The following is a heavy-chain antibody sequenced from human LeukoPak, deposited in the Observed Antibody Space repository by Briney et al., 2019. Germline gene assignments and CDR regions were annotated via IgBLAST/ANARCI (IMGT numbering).Heavy chain of an antibody. Sequence: GGSLRLSCAASGFTFSSYAMSWVRLAPGKGLAWVSVISGSGGSTYYADSVKGRFTVSRDNSKNTLHLQMNSLRAEDTAVYYCAKGRDSSTWYLFDYWGQGTLVTVSS. J-gene: IGHJ4*02. V-gene: IGHV3-23*01. D-gene: IGHD6-13*01. CDR3: AKGRDSSTWYLFDY. CDR2: ISGSGGST. CDR1: GFTFSSYA.